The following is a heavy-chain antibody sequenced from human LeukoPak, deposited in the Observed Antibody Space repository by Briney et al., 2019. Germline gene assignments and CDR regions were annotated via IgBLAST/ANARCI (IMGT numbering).Heavy chain of an antibody. Sequence: SETLSLTCTVSGGSISSSSYYWGWIRQPPGKGLEWIGSIYYSGSTYYNPSLKSRVTISVDTSKNQFSLKLSSVTAADTAVYYCARHIPYVSCGGDCYSGWFDYWGQGTLVTVSS. J-gene: IGHJ4*02. V-gene: IGHV4-39*01. CDR3: ARHIPYVSCGGDCYSGWFDY. D-gene: IGHD2-21*02. CDR2: IYYSGST. CDR1: GGSISSSSYY.